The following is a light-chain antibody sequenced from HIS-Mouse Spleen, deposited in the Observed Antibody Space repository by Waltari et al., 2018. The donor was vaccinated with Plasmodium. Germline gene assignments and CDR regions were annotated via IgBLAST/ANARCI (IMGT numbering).Light chain of an antibody. Sequence: AIRMTQSPSSFSASTGDRVTITCRASQGISSYLAWYQQKPGKAPNILIYAASTLQSWVPSRFSGSGSGTDFTLTISCLQSEDFATYYCQQYYSYPYTFGQGTKLEIK. CDR1: QGISSY. J-gene: IGKJ2*01. V-gene: IGKV1-8*01. CDR3: QQYYSYPYT. CDR2: AAS.